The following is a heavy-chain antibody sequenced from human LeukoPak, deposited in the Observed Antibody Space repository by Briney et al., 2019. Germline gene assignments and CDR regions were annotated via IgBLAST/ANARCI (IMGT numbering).Heavy chain of an antibody. Sequence: HPGASLRLSCAASGFTFSSYAMSWVRQAPGKGLEWVSYISRSGSIIYYADSVKGRFTISRDNAKNSLYLQMNSLRAEDTAVYYCARVSGYYFDYWGQGTLVTVSS. CDR2: ISRSGSII. D-gene: IGHD1-26*01. CDR3: ARVSGYYFDY. V-gene: IGHV3-48*04. J-gene: IGHJ4*02. CDR1: GFTFSSYA.